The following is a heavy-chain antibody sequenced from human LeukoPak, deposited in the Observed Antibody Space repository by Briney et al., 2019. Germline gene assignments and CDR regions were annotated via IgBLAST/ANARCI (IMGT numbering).Heavy chain of an antibody. Sequence: KSGGSLRLSCAASGFTFGSYSMNWVRQAPGKGLEWVSSISSSSSYIYYADSVKGRFTISRDNAKNSLYLQMNSLRAEDTAVYYCARDGYNWAAFDIWGQGTMVTVSS. V-gene: IGHV3-21*01. CDR1: GFTFGSYS. D-gene: IGHD5-12*01. J-gene: IGHJ3*02. CDR3: ARDGYNWAAFDI. CDR2: ISSSSSYI.